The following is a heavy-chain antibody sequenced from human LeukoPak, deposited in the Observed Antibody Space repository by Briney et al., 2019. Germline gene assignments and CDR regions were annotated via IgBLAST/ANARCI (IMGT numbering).Heavy chain of an antibody. CDR2: IKEDGSEK. V-gene: IGHV3-7*03. J-gene: IGHJ4*02. CDR3: ARDQEGFDY. Sequence: GSLRLSCVASGFTFSSYWMSWVRQAPGKGLEWVANIKEDGSEKYYVDSVKGRFTASRDNAKNSLYLQMNSLSAEDTAVYYCARDQEGFDYWGQGTLVTVSS. CDR1: GFTFSSYW.